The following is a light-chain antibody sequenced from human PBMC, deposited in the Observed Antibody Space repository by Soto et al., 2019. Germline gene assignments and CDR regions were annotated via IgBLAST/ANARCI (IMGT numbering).Light chain of an antibody. V-gene: IGKV1-5*03. CDR2: KAS. CDR1: QSISSW. CDR3: QQYGSSSPWT. Sequence: DIQMTQSPSTLSASVGDRVTITCRASQSISSWLAWYQQKPGKAPKLLIYKASSLETGVPSRFSGSGSGTEFPLIISSLQPDDFASSYCQQYGSSSPWTFGQGTKVEIK. J-gene: IGKJ1*01.